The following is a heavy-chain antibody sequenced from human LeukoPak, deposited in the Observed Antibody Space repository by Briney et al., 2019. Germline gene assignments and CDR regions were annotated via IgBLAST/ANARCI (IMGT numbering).Heavy chain of an antibody. J-gene: IGHJ6*03. D-gene: IGHD5-18*01. V-gene: IGHV3-66*01. CDR1: GFTVSNNY. CDR3: ARVGTPMVTIVAPYYMDV. CDR2: IYSDGST. Sequence: GGSLRLSCAASGFTVSNNYMSWVRQAPGKGLELVSLIYSDGSTDYADSVKGRFTSSRDNSKNTLYLQMNSLRAEDTAVYYCARVGTPMVTIVAPYYMDVWGKGTTVTVSS.